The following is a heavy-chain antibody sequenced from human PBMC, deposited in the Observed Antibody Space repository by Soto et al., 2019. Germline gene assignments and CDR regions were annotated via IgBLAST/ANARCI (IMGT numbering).Heavy chain of an antibody. Sequence: SGPTLVNPTQTLTLTCTFSGFSLSSSGVGVGWIRQPPGKALEWLALIYWNDDKRYSPSLKSRLTITKDTSKNQVVLTMTNMDPVDTATYYCGGLTTYDSSGYHDYSGQVTLVTVSS. CDR3: GGLTTYDSSGYHDY. CDR1: GFSLSSSGVG. CDR2: IYWNDDK. D-gene: IGHD3-22*01. J-gene: IGHJ4*02. V-gene: IGHV2-5*01.